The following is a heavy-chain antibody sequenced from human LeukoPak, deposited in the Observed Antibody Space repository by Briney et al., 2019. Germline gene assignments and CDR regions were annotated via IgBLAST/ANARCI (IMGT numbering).Heavy chain of an antibody. CDR2: ITSSRSTI. D-gene: IGHD2-2*01. Sequence: GGSLRLSCAASGFTFSKYSMNWVRQAPGKGLEWVSYITSSRSTIYYADSVKGRFTISRDNAKNTLYLQMNSLRAEDTAVYYCANDRVLRGSNSFLFDYWGQGTLVTVSS. CDR1: GFTFSKYS. V-gene: IGHV3-48*01. CDR3: ANDRVLRGSNSFLFDY. J-gene: IGHJ4*02.